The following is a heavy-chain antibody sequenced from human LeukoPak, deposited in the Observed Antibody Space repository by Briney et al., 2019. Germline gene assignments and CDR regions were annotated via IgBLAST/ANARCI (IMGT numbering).Heavy chain of an antibody. J-gene: IGHJ5*02. CDR2: IYYSGST. V-gene: IGHV4-39*07. D-gene: IGHD6-6*01. CDR3: ARYQPPYSSFYLPETNWFDP. CDR1: GGSISSSGHY. Sequence: SETLSLTCTVSGGSISSSGHYWGWIRQPPGKGLEWIGNIYYSGSTSYNPSLKSRVTISVDTSKNQFSLKLTSVTAADTAVYYCARYQPPYSSFYLPETNWFDPWGQGTLVTVSS.